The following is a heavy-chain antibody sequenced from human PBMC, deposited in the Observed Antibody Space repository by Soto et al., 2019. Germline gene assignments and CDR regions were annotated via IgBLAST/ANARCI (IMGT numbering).Heavy chain of an antibody. CDR3: ASPPDIEQWLRLSGIGY. J-gene: IGHJ4*02. D-gene: IGHD6-19*01. Sequence: PGGSLRLSCAASGFTFSSYSMNWVRQAPGKGLEWVSSISSSSSYIYYADSVKGRFTISRDNAKNSLYLQMNSLRAEDTAVYYCASPPDIEQWLRLSGIGYWGQGTLVTVSS. CDR2: ISSSSSYI. CDR1: GFTFSSYS. V-gene: IGHV3-21*01.